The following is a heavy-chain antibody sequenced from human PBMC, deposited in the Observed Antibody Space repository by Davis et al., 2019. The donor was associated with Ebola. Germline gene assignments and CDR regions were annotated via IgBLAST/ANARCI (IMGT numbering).Heavy chain of an antibody. CDR3: TTDPWDIVVVVAATNWDWFDP. V-gene: IGHV3-15*01. Sequence: GGSLRLSCAASGFTFSNAWMSWVRQAPGKGLEWVGRIKSKTYGGTTDYAAPVKGRFTISRDDSKNTLYLQMNSLKTEDTAVYYCTTDPWDIVVVVAATNWDWFDPWGQGTLVTVSS. J-gene: IGHJ5*02. CDR1: GFTFSNAW. CDR2: IKSKTYGGTT. D-gene: IGHD2-15*01.